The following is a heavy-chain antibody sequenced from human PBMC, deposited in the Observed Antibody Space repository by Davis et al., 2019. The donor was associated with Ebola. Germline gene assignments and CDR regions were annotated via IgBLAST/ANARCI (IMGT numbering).Heavy chain of an antibody. V-gene: IGHV4-30-4*08. D-gene: IGHD3-10*01. CDR2: IYYSGST. CDR1: GGSISSGDYY. CDR3: ARGNTMVRGWDY. Sequence: PSETLSLTCTVSGGSISSGDYYWSWIRQPPGKGLEWIGYIYYSGSTYYNPSLKSRVTISVDTSKNQFSLKLSSVTAADTAVYYCARGNTMVRGWDYWGQGTLVTVSS. J-gene: IGHJ4*02.